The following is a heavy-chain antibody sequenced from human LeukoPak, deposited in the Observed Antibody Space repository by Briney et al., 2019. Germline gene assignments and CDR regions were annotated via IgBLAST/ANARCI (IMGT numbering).Heavy chain of an antibody. J-gene: IGHJ4*02. CDR1: GFTFSAYG. CDR2: ISDDGSHK. V-gene: IGHV3-30*18. CDR3: ANVDAGDY. Sequence: GGSLRLSCAASGFTFSAYGLHWVRQTPGKGLEWVAIISDDGSHKYYADSVKGRFTISRDNSKNTLYPQMSSLRAEDTAVYYCANVDAGDYWGQGTLVTVSS. D-gene: IGHD5-12*01.